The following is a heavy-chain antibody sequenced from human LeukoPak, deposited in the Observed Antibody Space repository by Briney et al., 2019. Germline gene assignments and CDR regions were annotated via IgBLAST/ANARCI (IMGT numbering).Heavy chain of an antibody. Sequence: ASVKVSCKASGGTFSSYAISWVRQAPGQGLEWMGWINPDSGGTSYAQKFQGRVTMTRDTSLSTAYMELTRLTSDDTAVYSCARDLRGLGDYFDYWGQGTLVTVSS. CDR1: GGTFSSYA. CDR2: INPDSGGT. D-gene: IGHD1-26*01. CDR3: ARDLRGLGDYFDY. V-gene: IGHV1-2*02. J-gene: IGHJ4*02.